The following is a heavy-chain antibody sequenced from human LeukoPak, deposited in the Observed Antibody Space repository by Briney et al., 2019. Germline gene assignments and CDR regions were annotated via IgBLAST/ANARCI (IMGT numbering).Heavy chain of an antibody. CDR2: IDPNGST. J-gene: IGHJ4*02. V-gene: IGHV4-34*01. CDR3: ARGQRGRTWYNPFDS. Sequence: PGGSLRLSCAASGFTFSSYSMNWIRQSPGKGLEWIGEIDPNGSTNYTSSLKSRVIISVDTSNNQFSLNLISVTASDTAVYYCARGQRGRTWYNPFDSWGQGTLVTVSS. D-gene: IGHD1-1*01. CDR1: GFTFSSYS.